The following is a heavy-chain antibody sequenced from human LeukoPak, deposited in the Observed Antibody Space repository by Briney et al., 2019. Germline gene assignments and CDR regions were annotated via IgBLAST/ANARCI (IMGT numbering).Heavy chain of an antibody. CDR3: VIDLDRSDGL. D-gene: IGHD2-8*01. CDR1: GFTFSSYG. V-gene: IGHV3-30*02. J-gene: IGHJ3*01. CDR2: IRYDGSNK. Sequence: PGGSLRLSCAASGFTFSSYGMHWVRQAPGKGLEWVAFIRYDGSNKYYGDSVKGRFTISRDNSKNSLYLQMNSLRAEDTVVYYCVIDLDRSDGLWGQGTMVTVSS.